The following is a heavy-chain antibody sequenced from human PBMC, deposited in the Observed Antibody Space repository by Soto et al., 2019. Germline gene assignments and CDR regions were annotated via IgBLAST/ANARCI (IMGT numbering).Heavy chain of an antibody. J-gene: IGHJ4*02. CDR3: ARDLGSYGDYLSLDY. CDR1: GYTFTSYY. CDR2: INPSGGST. V-gene: IGHV1-46*03. D-gene: IGHD4-17*01. Sequence: ASVKVSCKASGYTFTSYYMHWVRQAPGQGLEWMGIINPSGGSTSYAQKFQGRVTMTRDTSTSTVYMELSSLRSEDTAVYYCARDLGSYGDYLSLDYWGQGTLVTASS.